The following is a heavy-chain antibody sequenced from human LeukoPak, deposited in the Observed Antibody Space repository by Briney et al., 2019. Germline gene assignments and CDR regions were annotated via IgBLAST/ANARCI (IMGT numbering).Heavy chain of an antibody. CDR3: ARDRGLIAVAATDYCDSSGRDY. J-gene: IGHJ4*02. CDR1: GFTFSSYW. CDR2: IKQDGSEK. D-gene: IGHD3-22*01. V-gene: IGHV3-7*01. Sequence: GGSLRLSCAASGFTFSSYWMSWVRQAPGKGLEWVANIKQDGSEKYYVDSVKGRFTISRDNAKNSLYLQMNSLRAEDTAVYYCARDRGLIAVAATDYCDSSGRDYWGQGTLVTVSS.